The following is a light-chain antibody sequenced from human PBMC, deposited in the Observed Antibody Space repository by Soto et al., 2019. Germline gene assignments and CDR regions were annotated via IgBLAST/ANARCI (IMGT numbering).Light chain of an antibody. CDR2: GNS. CDR3: RSYDGSLSGYV. J-gene: IGLJ1*01. CDR1: SSNIGAGYD. V-gene: IGLV1-40*01. Sequence: QLVLTQPPSVSGAPGQRVTISCTGSSSNIGAGYDVHWYQQLPGTAPKLLIYGNSKRPSGVPDRFSGSKSGTSASLAITGLQAEDEADYYCRSYDGSLSGYVFGTGTKLTVL.